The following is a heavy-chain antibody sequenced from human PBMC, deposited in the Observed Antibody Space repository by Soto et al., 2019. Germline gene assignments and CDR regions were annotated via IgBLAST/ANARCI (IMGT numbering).Heavy chain of an antibody. J-gene: IGHJ4*02. V-gene: IGHV4-34*01. Sequence: SETLSLTCAVYGGSFSGYYWSWIRQPPGKGLEWIGEINHSGSTNYNPSLKSRVTISVDTSKNQFSLKLSFVTAADTVVYYCATRESIAAAGLDYWGQGTLVTVSS. CDR1: GGSFSGYY. D-gene: IGHD6-13*01. CDR2: INHSGST. CDR3: ATRESIAAAGLDY.